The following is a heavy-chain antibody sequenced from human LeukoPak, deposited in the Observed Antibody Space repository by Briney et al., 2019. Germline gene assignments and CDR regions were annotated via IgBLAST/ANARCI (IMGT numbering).Heavy chain of an antibody. Sequence: PPGGSLRLSCAASGFTFSSYAMSWVRQAPGKGLEWVSAISGSGGSTYYADSVKGRFTISRDNSKNTLYLQMNSLRAEDTAVYYCAKVLGSSGWVPDYWGQGTLVTVSS. CDR3: AKVLGSSGWVPDY. CDR1: GFTFSSYA. CDR2: ISGSGGST. V-gene: IGHV3-23*01. J-gene: IGHJ4*02. D-gene: IGHD6-19*01.